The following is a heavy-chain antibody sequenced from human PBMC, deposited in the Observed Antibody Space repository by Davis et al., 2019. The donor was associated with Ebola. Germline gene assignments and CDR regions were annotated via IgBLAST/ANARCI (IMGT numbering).Heavy chain of an antibody. Sequence: AVSVKVSCKVSGYTFTSLGTSWVRQVPGQGLEWLGWINNGNGNRRYAQKFQDRVTITTDTSTTVYMELRSLTSDDTGVYYCARETTYYDFWSGYYTSYYGMDVWGQGTTVTVSS. V-gene: IGHV1-18*01. CDR2: INNGNGNR. CDR1: GYTFTSLG. D-gene: IGHD3-3*01. CDR3: ARETTYYDFWSGYYTSYYGMDV. J-gene: IGHJ6*02.